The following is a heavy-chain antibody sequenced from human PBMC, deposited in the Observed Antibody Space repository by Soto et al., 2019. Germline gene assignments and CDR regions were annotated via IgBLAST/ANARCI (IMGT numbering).Heavy chain of an antibody. J-gene: IGHJ4*02. D-gene: IGHD1-26*01. CDR3: ARDDSGSYYQYTTQYCFDY. CDR1: GGSISSYY. CDR2: IYYSGST. V-gene: IGHV4-59*01. Sequence: QVQLQESGPGLVKPSETLSLTCTVSGGSISSYYWSWIRQPPGKGLVWIGYIYYSGSTNYNPSLKSLVTISVDTSKSQFSLTLSSVTAANTAVYYCARDDSGSYYQYTTQYCFDYLGQGTLATVSA.